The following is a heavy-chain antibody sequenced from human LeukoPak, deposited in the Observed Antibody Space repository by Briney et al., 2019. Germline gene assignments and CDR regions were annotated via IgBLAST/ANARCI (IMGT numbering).Heavy chain of an antibody. CDR2: IYYSGNT. Sequence: SETLSLTCTVSGGSISSYYWSWIRQPPGKGLEWIGYIYYSGNTNYNPSLKSRVTISVDTSKNQFSLKLSSVTAADTAVYYCARGLAARPLDYWGQGTLVTVSS. V-gene: IGHV4-59*12. CDR3: ARGLAARPLDY. D-gene: IGHD6-6*01. J-gene: IGHJ4*02. CDR1: GGSISSYY.